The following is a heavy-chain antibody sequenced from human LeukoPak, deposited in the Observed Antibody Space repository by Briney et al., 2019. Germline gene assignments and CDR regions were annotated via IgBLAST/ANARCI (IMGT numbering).Heavy chain of an antibody. J-gene: IGHJ5*02. V-gene: IGHV3-33*01. CDR2: IWYDGSNK. D-gene: IGHD3-22*01. CDR3: ARDSSGYLNWFDP. Sequence: GRSLRLSCAASGFTFSSYGMHWVRQAPGKGLEWVAVIWYDGSNKYYADSVKGRFTISRDNSKNTLYLQMNSLRAEDTAVYYCARDSSGYLNWFDPWGQGTLVTVSS. CDR1: GFTFSSYG.